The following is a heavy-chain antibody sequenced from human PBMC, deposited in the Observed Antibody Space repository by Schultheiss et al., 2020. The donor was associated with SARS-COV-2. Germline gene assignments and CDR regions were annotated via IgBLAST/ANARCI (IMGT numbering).Heavy chain of an antibody. CDR1: GFTFSSYG. CDR2: ISYDGSNK. Sequence: GGSLRLSCAASGFTFSSYGMHWVRQAPGKGLEWVAVISYDGSNKYYSDSVKGRFTISRDNSKNSLYLQMNSLRAEDTAVYYCATHCSSTSCLGAFDIWGQGTMVTVSS. CDR3: ATHCSSTSCLGAFDI. D-gene: IGHD2-2*01. V-gene: IGHV3-30*03. J-gene: IGHJ3*02.